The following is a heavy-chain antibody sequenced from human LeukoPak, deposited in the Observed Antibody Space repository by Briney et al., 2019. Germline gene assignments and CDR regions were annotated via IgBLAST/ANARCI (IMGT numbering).Heavy chain of an antibody. CDR2: VDPEDGET. J-gene: IGHJ4*01. CDR1: GYTFTSYY. Sequence: ASVKVSCKASGYTFTSYYMHWVQQAPGKGLEWMGLVDPEDGETIYAEKFQGRVTITADTSTDTAYMELSSLRSEDTAVYHCATLELERRSVIDYWGQGTLVTVSS. V-gene: IGHV1-69-2*01. D-gene: IGHD1-1*01. CDR3: ATLELERRSVIDY.